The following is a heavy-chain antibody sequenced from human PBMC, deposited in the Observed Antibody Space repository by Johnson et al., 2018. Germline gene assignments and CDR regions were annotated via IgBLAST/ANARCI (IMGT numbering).Heavy chain of an antibody. CDR2: ISYGGSNK. Sequence: QVQLVQSGGGVVQXGRSXRLXCAASGFTFSSYAIHWVRQAPGKGLEWVAVISYGGSNKYYPDSVKGRFTISRDNSKNTLYLQMNSLRAEDTAVYYCARDGRYYYDSSGYYYYYHYMDVWGKGTTVTVSS. D-gene: IGHD3-22*01. CDR3: ARDGRYYYDSSGYYYYYHYMDV. V-gene: IGHV3-30-3*01. CDR1: GFTFSSYA. J-gene: IGHJ6*03.